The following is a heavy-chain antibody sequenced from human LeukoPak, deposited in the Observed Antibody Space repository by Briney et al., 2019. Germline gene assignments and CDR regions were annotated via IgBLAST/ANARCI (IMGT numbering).Heavy chain of an antibody. V-gene: IGHV3-7*01. CDR1: GFTFSSYE. CDR2: IKQDGGEK. D-gene: IGHD2-15*01. J-gene: IGHJ3*02. Sequence: GGSLRLSCAASGFTFSSYEMNWVRQAPGKGLEWVANIKQDGGEKYYVDSVKGRFTISRDNAKNSVYLQMNSLRAQDTAVYYCARDQILGYCSGGSCPPDAFDIWGQGTMVTVSS. CDR3: ARDQILGYCSGGSCPPDAFDI.